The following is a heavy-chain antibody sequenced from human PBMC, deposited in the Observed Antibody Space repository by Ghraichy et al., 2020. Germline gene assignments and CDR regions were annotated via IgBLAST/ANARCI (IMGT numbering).Heavy chain of an antibody. CDR3: SRPQIGYGVHYAFDV. CDR1: GGSITSYY. J-gene: IGHJ3*01. D-gene: IGHD4-17*01. V-gene: IGHV4-59*08. CDR2: ILYGGNT. Sequence: SETLSLTCTVSGGSITSYYWTWIRQPPGKGLEWIGNILYGGNTHYNHSLKSRVTISLDAPKNQFSLKLDSVTAADTALYFCSRPQIGYGVHYAFDVWGQGTMVTVSS.